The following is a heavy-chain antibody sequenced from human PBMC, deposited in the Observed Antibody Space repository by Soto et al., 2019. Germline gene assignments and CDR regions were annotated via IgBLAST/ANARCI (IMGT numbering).Heavy chain of an antibody. D-gene: IGHD5-18*01. Sequence: QVQLQESGPGLVKPSETLSLTCTVSGGSVSSGSYYWSWIRQPPGKGLEWIGYIYYSGSTNYNPPLQSRGTHSVDTSKNQFSLKLSSVTAADTAVYYCARVRLPVDTAMVRNSVDYYYGMDVWGQGTTVTVSS. CDR2: IYYSGST. CDR3: ARVRLPVDTAMVRNSVDYYYGMDV. J-gene: IGHJ6*02. CDR1: GGSVSSGSYY. V-gene: IGHV4-61*01.